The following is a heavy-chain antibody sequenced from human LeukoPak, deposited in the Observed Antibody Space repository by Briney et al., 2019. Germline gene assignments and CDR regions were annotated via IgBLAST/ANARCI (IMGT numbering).Heavy chain of an antibody. D-gene: IGHD3-10*01. CDR3: ARVPAFRSESFSYLEH. J-gene: IGHJ4*02. CDR2: ISSSGVYI. Sequence: PGGSLRLSCAASGFTFSPYTMHWVRQAPGKGLEWVSSISSSGVYIYYADSVKGRFTISRDNAKNSLYLQMNSLRAEDTAVYYCARVPAFRSESFSYLEHWGQGTLVTVSS. CDR1: GFTFSPYT. V-gene: IGHV3-21*01.